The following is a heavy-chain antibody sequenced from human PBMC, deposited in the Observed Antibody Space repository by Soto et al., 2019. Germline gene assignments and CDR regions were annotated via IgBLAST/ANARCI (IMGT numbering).Heavy chain of an antibody. CDR1: AYTFTTYG. Sequence: ASVKVSCKASAYTFTTYGISWVRQAPGRGLEWMGWISGYNGQTNYPQKFRGRVTLTTDTSTSTAYMELRSLRSDDTAMYYCARDNRKELWVEGLNAMDVWGQGTTVTVSS. V-gene: IGHV1-18*04. CDR2: ISGYNGQT. J-gene: IGHJ6*02. D-gene: IGHD3-10*01. CDR3: ARDNRKELWVEGLNAMDV.